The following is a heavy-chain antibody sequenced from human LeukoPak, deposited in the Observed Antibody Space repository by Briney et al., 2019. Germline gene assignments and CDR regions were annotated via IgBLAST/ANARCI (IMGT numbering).Heavy chain of an antibody. CDR1: GYTFTSYG. Sequence: GASVKVSCKASGYTFTSYGISWVRQAPGQGLEWMGWISVYNSDTNYAQKFQGRVTMTTDTSTSTVYMEVRSLTSDDTAMYYCARDHIPVRPGWFDHWGQGTLVSVSS. J-gene: IGHJ5*02. CDR2: ISVYNSDT. D-gene: IGHD2-21*01. CDR3: ARDHIPVRPGWFDH. V-gene: IGHV1-18*01.